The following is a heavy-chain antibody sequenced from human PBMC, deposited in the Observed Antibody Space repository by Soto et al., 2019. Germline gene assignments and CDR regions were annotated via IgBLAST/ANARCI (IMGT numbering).Heavy chain of an antibody. CDR1: GGSISSGDYY. D-gene: IGHD2-15*01. J-gene: IGHJ6*02. Sequence: PSETLSLTCTVSGGSISSGDYYWSWIRQPPGKCLEWIGYIYHSASTYYNPSLKSRVTISVDTSKNQFSLKLRPVTAADTAAYYSARYCSGVSCYGGYSGLDVWGQGTTVNVS. V-gene: IGHV4-30-4*01. CDR2: IYHSAST. CDR3: ARYCSGVSCYGGYSGLDV.